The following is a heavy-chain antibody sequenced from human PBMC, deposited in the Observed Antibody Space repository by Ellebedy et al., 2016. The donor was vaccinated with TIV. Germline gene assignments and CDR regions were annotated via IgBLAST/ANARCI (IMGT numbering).Heavy chain of an antibody. J-gene: IGHJ4*02. CDR2: IYYSGST. Sequence: SETLSLTCTVSGGSIGSSCWTWIRQPPGKGLEWIGYIYYSGSTNYNPSLKSRVTVSVETSKNQFSLKLSSVTAADTAVYYCARDKDSAAGRNFDYWGQGTLVTVSS. V-gene: IGHV4-59*01. CDR3: ARDKDSAAGRNFDY. D-gene: IGHD6-13*01. CDR1: GGSIGSSC.